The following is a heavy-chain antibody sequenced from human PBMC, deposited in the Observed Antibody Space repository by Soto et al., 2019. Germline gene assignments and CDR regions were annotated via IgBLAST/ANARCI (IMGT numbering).Heavy chain of an antibody. CDR3: ARLEGLATISYYFDF. CDR2: IYYRGNT. CDR1: GDSINSDKDY. J-gene: IGHJ4*02. D-gene: IGHD3-9*01. V-gene: IGHV4-39*01. Sequence: SETLSLTCSVSGDSINSDKDYWGWIRQPPGKGLEWIGSIYYRGNTYYNPSLQTRVTISLDKSKSQFSLKLNSVTAADSAVYFCARLEGLATISYYFDFWGQGALVTVSS.